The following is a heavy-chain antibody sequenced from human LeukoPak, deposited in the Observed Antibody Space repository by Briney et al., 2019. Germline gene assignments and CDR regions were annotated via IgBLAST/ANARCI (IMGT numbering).Heavy chain of an antibody. V-gene: IGHV1-69*13. CDR1: GGTFSSYA. CDR2: IIPAFGAA. Sequence: GASVKVSCKASGGTFSSYAISWVRQAPGQGLEWMGGIIPAFGAANYAQKFQGRVTITADESTSTAYMELSSLRSEDTAVYYCARGREITLIATRYYFDYWGQGTLVTVSS. J-gene: IGHJ4*02. D-gene: IGHD3-22*01. CDR3: ARGREITLIATRYYFDY.